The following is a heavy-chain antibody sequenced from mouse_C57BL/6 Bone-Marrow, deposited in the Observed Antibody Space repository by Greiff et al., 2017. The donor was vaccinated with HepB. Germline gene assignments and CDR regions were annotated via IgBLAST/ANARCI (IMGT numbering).Heavy chain of an antibody. Sequence: QVQLQQPGAELVMPGASVKLSCKASGYTFTSYWMHWVKQRPGQGLEWIGEIDPSDSYTNYNQKFKGKSTLTVDKSSSTAYRQLSSLTSEDSAVYYCAREDGYYRFAYWGQGTLVTVSA. D-gene: IGHD2-3*01. CDR1: GYTFTSYW. CDR3: AREDGYYRFAY. CDR2: IDPSDSYT. J-gene: IGHJ3*01. V-gene: IGHV1-69*01.